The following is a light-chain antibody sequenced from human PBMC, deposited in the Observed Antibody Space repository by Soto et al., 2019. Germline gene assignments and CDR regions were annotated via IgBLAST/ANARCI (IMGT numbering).Light chain of an antibody. CDR2: GAS. CDR3: QQASSFPLT. V-gene: IGKV1-12*01. CDR1: QVISSW. Sequence: IQMPQSPSSVSASVGDSVTITCRASQVISSWLAWYQVKPGKAPKLLIYGASNRESGVPSRFSASESGTLFTLTINSLQPDDFATYYCQQASSFPLTFGGGTTVEI. J-gene: IGKJ4*01.